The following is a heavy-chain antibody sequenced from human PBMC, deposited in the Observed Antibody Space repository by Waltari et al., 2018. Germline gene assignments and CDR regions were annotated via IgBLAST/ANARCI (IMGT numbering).Heavy chain of an antibody. Sequence: QVQLVQSGAEVKKPGASVKVSCKASGYTFTGYYMHWVRQAPGQGLEWMGWINPNSGGTNYAQKFQGMVTMTRDTSISTAYMELSRLRSDDTAVYYCARRPLGYCSGGSCHNYYYYGMDVWGQGTTVTVSS. CDR3: ARRPLGYCSGGSCHNYYYYGMDV. CDR1: GYTFTGYY. D-gene: IGHD2-15*01. V-gene: IGHV1-2*02. J-gene: IGHJ6*02. CDR2: INPNSGGT.